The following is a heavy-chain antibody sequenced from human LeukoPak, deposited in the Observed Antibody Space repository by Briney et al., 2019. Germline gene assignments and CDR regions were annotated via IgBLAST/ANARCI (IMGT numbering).Heavy chain of an antibody. J-gene: IGHJ4*02. D-gene: IGHD6-13*01. CDR2: MDLDGREK. V-gene: IGHV3-7*01. Sequence: GGSLRLSCAASGFTFSRFWMTWVRQAPGKGLEWVAKMDLDGREKDYVDSVEGRFTISRDNAKNSLFLQMNSLRAEDTAIYYCARDGGTAAAGRSLDYWGQGTLVTVSS. CDR3: ARDGGTAAAGRSLDY. CDR1: GFTFSRFW.